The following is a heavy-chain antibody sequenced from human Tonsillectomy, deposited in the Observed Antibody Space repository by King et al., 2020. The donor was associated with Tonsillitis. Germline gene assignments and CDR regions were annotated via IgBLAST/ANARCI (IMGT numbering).Heavy chain of an antibody. CDR2: ISYDGSEK. CDR3: ARDLMSGDWNDPLGYFDY. J-gene: IGHJ4*02. V-gene: IGHV3-30*04. CDR1: GFTFSNYA. Sequence: VRLVESGGGVVQPGRSLRLSCAASGFTFSNYAMHWVRQAPGKGLEWVAIISYDGSEKYYADSVKGRFTISRDNSKNKMYVQMNSLTTDDTAVYYCARDLMSGDWNDPLGYFDYWGQGTLVTVSS. D-gene: IGHD1-1*01.